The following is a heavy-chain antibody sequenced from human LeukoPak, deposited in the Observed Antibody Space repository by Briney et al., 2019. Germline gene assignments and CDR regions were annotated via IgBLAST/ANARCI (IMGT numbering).Heavy chain of an antibody. Sequence: GSLRLSCAASGFTFSSYAMSWVRQPPGKGLEWIGEINHSGSTNYNPSLKSRVTISVDTSKNQFSLKLSSVTAADTAVYYCARRKLRIAAAGTFDYWGQGTLVTVSS. J-gene: IGHJ4*02. D-gene: IGHD6-13*01. CDR3: ARRKLRIAAAGTFDY. CDR1: GFTFSSYA. CDR2: INHSGST. V-gene: IGHV4-34*01.